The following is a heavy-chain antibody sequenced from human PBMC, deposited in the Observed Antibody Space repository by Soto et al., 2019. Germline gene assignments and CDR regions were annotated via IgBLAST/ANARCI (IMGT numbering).Heavy chain of an antibody. J-gene: IGHJ6*03. Sequence: PETLSLTCTVSGGSISSYYWSWIRQPPGKGLEWIGYIYYSGSTNYNPSLKSRVTISVDTSKNQFSLKLSSVTAADTAVYYCARGVPYNLGYYYYMDVWGKGTTVTVSS. CDR3: ARGVPYNLGYYYYMDV. CDR2: IYYSGST. V-gene: IGHV4-59*01. D-gene: IGHD1-20*01. CDR1: GGSISSYY.